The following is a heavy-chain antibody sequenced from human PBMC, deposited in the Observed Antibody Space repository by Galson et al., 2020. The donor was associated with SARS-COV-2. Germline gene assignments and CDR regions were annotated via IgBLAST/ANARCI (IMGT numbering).Heavy chain of an antibody. Sequence: SETLSLTCAVSGGSNSGDGYSWSWIRQPPGKGLEWIGYTYYSGSTYYTPSLKSRVTISVDTSKNQFSLKLTSVTAADTAVYYCARVNPTPFFDSWGQGTLVTVSS. J-gene: IGHJ4*02. CDR3: ARVNPTPFFDS. CDR1: GGSNSGDGYS. V-gene: IGHV4-30-2*01. CDR2: TYYSGST.